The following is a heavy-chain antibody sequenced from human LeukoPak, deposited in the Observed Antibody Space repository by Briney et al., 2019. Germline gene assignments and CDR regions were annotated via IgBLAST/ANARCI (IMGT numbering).Heavy chain of an antibody. V-gene: IGHV3-30*18. CDR3: AKDYYYGSGSYLGSPDY. CDR2: ISYDGSNK. Sequence: GGSLRLSCAASGFTFSSYGMHWVRQAPGKGLEWVAVISYDGSNKYYADSVKGRFTISRDSSKNTLYLQMNSLRAEDTTVYYCAKDYYYGSGSYLGSPDYWGQGTLVTVSS. D-gene: IGHD3-10*01. J-gene: IGHJ4*02. CDR1: GFTFSSYG.